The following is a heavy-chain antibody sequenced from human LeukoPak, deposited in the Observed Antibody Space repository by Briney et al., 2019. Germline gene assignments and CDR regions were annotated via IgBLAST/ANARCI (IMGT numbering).Heavy chain of an antibody. CDR3: ARRVGEDSSRWPIDY. V-gene: IGHV4-34*01. CDR1: GGSFSGYY. Sequence: KPSETLSLTCAVYGGSFSGYYWSWIRQPPGKGLEWIGEINHSGSTNYNPSLKSRVTISVDTSKNQCSLKLSSVTAADTAVYYCARRVGEDSSRWPIDYWGQGTLVTVSS. D-gene: IGHD6-13*01. J-gene: IGHJ4*02. CDR2: INHSGST.